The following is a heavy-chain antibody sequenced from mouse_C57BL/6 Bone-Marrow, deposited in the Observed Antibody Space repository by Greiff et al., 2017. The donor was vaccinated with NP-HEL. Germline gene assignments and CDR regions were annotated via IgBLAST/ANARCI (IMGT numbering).Heavy chain of an antibody. CDR1: GYTFTDYY. Sequence: EVQLQQSGPELVKPGASVKISCKASGYTFTDYYMNWVKQSHGKSLEWIGDINPNNGGTSYNQKFKGKATLTVDKSSSTASMELRSLTSEDSAVYYCARATYYDYDGAMDYWGQGTSVTVSS. D-gene: IGHD2-4*01. CDR3: ARATYYDYDGAMDY. CDR2: INPNNGGT. J-gene: IGHJ4*01. V-gene: IGHV1-26*01.